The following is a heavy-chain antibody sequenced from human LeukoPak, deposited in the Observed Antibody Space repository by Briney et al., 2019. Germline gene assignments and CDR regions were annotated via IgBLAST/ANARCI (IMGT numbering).Heavy chain of an antibody. V-gene: IGHV3-7*01. CDR2: IKRDGSAE. CDR1: GFTFSSQW. Sequence: PGGSLRLTCAASGFTFSSQWMSWVRQAPGKGLEWVANIKRDGSAEYYVDSVKGRFTISRDNAKNSLYLQMNSLRAEDTAVYFCARDSNRSLDYWGQGTLVTVSS. J-gene: IGHJ4*02. CDR3: ARDSNRSLDY. D-gene: IGHD1-14*01.